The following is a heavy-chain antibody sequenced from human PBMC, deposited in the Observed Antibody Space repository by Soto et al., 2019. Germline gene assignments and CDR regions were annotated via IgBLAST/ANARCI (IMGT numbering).Heavy chain of an antibody. CDR3: AREELVVVPAAISGSWFDP. CDR1: GFTFSSDG. J-gene: IGHJ5*02. V-gene: IGHV3-33*01. CDR2: IWYDGSNK. D-gene: IGHD2-2*01. Sequence: GGSLRLSCAASGFTFSSDGMHWVRQAPGKGLELVAVIWYDGSNKYYADSVKGRFTISRDNSKNTLYLQMNSLRAEDTAVYYCAREELVVVPAAISGSWFDPWGQGTLVTVSS.